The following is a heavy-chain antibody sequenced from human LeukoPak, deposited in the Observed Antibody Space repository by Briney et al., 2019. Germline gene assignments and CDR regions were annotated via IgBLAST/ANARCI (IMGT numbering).Heavy chain of an antibody. Sequence: PGGSLRLSCAASGFTFSSYSMNWVRQAPGKGLEWVSSISSSSSYIYYADSVKGRFTISRDNAKNSLYLQMNSLRAEDTAVYYCARLVVTDDRCFHYWGQGPWSPSPQ. CDR3: ARLVVTDDRCFHY. D-gene: IGHD2-21*02. V-gene: IGHV3-21*01. CDR2: ISSSSSYI. CDR1: GFTFSSYS. J-gene: IGHJ4*02.